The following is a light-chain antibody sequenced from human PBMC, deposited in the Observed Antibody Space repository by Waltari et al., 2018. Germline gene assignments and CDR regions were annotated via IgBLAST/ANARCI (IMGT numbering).Light chain of an antibody. CDR3: QQYNNWPPYT. V-gene: IGKV3-15*01. Sequence: EIVVTQSPATLSVYPGERATLSCRASQSLNDHLAWYQQKPGQAPRLLIYGASMTAPGVPVRFSGSGSGTEFTLTIDSLQSEDFAVYYCQQYNNWPPYTFGQGTQLDIK. J-gene: IGKJ2*01. CDR1: QSLNDH. CDR2: GAS.